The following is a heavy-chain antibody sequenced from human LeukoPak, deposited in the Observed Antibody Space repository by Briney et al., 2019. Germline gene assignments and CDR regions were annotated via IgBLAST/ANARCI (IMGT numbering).Heavy chain of an antibody. V-gene: IGHV4-59*08. D-gene: IGHD5-24*01. J-gene: IGHJ4*02. CDR3: ARVEMAWGYFDY. CDR1: GGSISSYY. CDR2: IYYSGST. Sequence: KTSETLSLTCTVSGGSISSYYWSWIRQPPGKGLEWIGYIYYSGSTNYNPSLESRVTISVDTSKNQFSLKLSSVTAADTAVYYCARVEMAWGYFDYWGQGTLVTVSS.